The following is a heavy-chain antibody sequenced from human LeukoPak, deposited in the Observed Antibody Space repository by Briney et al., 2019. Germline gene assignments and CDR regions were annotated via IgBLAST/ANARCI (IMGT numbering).Heavy chain of an antibody. CDR3: ARRRPTMVRGVISWFDP. V-gene: IGHV1-46*01. CDR1: GYTFTSSY. J-gene: IGHJ5*02. D-gene: IGHD3-10*01. Sequence: ASVKVSCKASGYTFTSSYIHWVRQAPGQGLEWMGIINPSGGTTIYAQKFQGRVTMTRDTSTSTVYMELSSLRSEDTAVYYCARRRPTMVRGVISWFDPWGQGTLVTVSS. CDR2: INPSGGTT.